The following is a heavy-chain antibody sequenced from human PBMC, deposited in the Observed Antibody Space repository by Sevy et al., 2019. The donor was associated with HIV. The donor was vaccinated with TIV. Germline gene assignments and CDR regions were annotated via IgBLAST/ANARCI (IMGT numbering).Heavy chain of an antibody. V-gene: IGHV3-72*01. Sequence: GGSLRLSCVASGFSFTDHYMDWVRQAPGKGLEWIGRSRNRVNSYSTEYAASVKGRFTISRDASGSSLYVQMNSLKIGDTAVYYCIRGLNGNDEPNGDYWGQGTLVTVSS. CDR3: IRGLNGNDEPNGDY. D-gene: IGHD1-1*01. J-gene: IGHJ4*02. CDR2: SRNRVNSYST. CDR1: GFSFTDHY.